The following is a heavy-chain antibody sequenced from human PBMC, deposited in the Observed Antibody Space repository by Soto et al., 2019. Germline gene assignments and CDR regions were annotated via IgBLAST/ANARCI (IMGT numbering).Heavy chain of an antibody. D-gene: IGHD6-19*01. Sequence: GASVKVSCKASGYTFTSYGISWVRQAPGQGLEWMGWISAYNGNTNYAQKLQGRVTMTTDTSTSTAYMELRSLRSDDTAVYYCARWSNIGWYVYLLDSSGQGSLVIVSS. CDR1: GYTFTSYG. CDR3: ARWSNIGWYVYLLDS. V-gene: IGHV1-18*01. CDR2: ISAYNGNT. J-gene: IGHJ5*01.